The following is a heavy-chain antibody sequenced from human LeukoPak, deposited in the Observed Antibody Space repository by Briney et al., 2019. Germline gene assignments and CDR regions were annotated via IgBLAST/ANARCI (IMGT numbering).Heavy chain of an antibody. CDR3: ARVSSSWYRGYFDY. D-gene: IGHD6-13*01. CDR1: GGSISSYY. V-gene: IGHV4-59*01. CDR2: IYYSGST. Sequence: PSETLSLTCTVSGGSISSYYWSWIRQPPGKGLEWIGYIYYSGSTNYNPSLKSRVTISVDTSKNQFSLKLSSVTAADTAVYYCARVSSSWYRGYFDYWGQGTLVTVSS. J-gene: IGHJ4*02.